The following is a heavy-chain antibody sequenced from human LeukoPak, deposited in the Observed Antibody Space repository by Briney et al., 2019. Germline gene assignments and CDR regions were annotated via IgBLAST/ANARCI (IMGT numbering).Heavy chain of an antibody. V-gene: IGHV1-8*01. CDR2: MNPNSGNT. Sequence: ASVKVSCKASGYTFTSYDINWVRQATGQGLEWMGWMNPNSGNTGYAQKFQGRVTMTGNTSISTAYMELSSLRSEDTAVYYCARVGATILGWFDPWGQGTLVTVSS. CDR1: GYTFTSYD. D-gene: IGHD1-26*01. J-gene: IGHJ5*02. CDR3: ARVGATILGWFDP.